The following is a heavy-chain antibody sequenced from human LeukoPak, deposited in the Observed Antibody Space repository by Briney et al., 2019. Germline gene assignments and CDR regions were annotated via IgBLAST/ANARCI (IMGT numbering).Heavy chain of an antibody. V-gene: IGHV1-18*01. J-gene: IGHJ4*02. CDR2: ISAYNGDT. CDR3: ARDLRVDDFWSGTQFDY. CDR1: GYTFTSYG. Sequence: GASVKVSCKASGYTFTSYGISWVRQAPGQGLEWMGWISAYNGDTSYAHKFQGRVTMTTDTSTSTAYMELRSLRSDDTAVYYCARDLRVDDFWSGTQFDYWGQGTLVTVSS. D-gene: IGHD3-3*01.